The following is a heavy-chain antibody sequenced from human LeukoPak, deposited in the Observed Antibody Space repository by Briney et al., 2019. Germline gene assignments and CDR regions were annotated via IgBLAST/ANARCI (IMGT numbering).Heavy chain of an antibody. CDR3: ARDLVATSFDY. CDR2: ISHEGTNT. J-gene: IGHJ4*02. D-gene: IGHD5-12*01. CDR1: GFIFDTFG. Sequence: GGSLRLSCAASGFIFDTFGMHWVRQSPGKGLEWVAFISHEGTNTYYADSVKGRFTISRDNSNNTLYLQMNSLRPEDTAVYYCARDLVATSFDYWGQGTLVTVSS. V-gene: IGHV3-30*03.